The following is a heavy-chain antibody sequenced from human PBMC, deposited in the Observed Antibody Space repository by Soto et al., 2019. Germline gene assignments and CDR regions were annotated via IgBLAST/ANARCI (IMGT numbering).Heavy chain of an antibody. V-gene: IGHV4-34*01. J-gene: IGHJ3*02. CDR1: GGSFSGYY. D-gene: IGHD2-15*01. Sequence: PSETLSLTCAVYGGSFSGYYWSWIRQPPGKGLEWIGEINHSGSTNYNPSLKSRVTISVDTSKNQFSLKLSSVTAADTAVYYCARRACSGGRCRKDAFDIWGQGTMVTVSS. CDR3: ARRACSGGRCRKDAFDI. CDR2: INHSGST.